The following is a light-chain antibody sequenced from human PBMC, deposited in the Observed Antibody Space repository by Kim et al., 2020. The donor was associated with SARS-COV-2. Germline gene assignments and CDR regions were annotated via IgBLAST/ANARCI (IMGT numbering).Light chain of an antibody. V-gene: IGKV1-16*01. J-gene: IGKJ1*01. Sequence: ASVGDRVTITCRASQDISTNLAWFQQKPGKAHKSLIYAASSLQSGAPSRFSGGGSGTDFTLTISSLQAEDSATYYCQQYSNYPRTFGQGTKVDIK. CDR2: AAS. CDR3: QQYSNYPRT. CDR1: QDISTN.